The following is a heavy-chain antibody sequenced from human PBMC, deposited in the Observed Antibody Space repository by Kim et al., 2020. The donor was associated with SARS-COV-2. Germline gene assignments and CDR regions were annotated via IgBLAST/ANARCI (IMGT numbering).Heavy chain of an antibody. CDR1: GFTFSSYS. Sequence: GGSLRLSCAASGFTFSSYSMNWVRQAPGKGLEWVSSISSSSSYIYYADSVKGRFTISRDNAKNSLYLQMNSLRAEDTAVYYCAREHFNWGENYYYMDVWGKGTTVTVSS. V-gene: IGHV3-21*01. D-gene: IGHD7-27*01. CDR3: AREHFNWGENYYYMDV. CDR2: ISSSSSYI. J-gene: IGHJ6*03.